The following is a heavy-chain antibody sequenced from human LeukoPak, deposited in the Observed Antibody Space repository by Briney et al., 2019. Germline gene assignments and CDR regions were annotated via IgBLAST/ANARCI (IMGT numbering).Heavy chain of an antibody. V-gene: IGHV3-15*07. D-gene: IGHD3-22*01. CDR1: GFTFSNAW. Sequence: GGSLRLSCATSGFTFSNAWMNWVRQAPGKGLEWVGRIRSNSDGGTIDCAAPVKGRFTLSRDDSKTTLYLQMNSLQTEDTAVYYCATDFYDSTWGQGTLVTVSS. CDR2: IRSNSDGGTI. J-gene: IGHJ5*02. CDR3: ATDFYDST.